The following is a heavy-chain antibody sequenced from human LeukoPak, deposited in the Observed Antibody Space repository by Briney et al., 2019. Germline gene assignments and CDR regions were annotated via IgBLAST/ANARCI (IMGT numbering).Heavy chain of an antibody. CDR2: IHDSGST. CDR3: ARGFGAGNYYYGWFDP. J-gene: IGHJ5*02. D-gene: IGHD3-10*01. Sequence: SQTLSLTCTVSGASISSGDYHWDWLRQPPGKGREWIGFIHDSGSTYYNPSLKSRVSISRDMSKNQLSLMLSSVTAADTAVYYCARGFGAGNYYYGWFDPWGQGTLVSVSS. CDR1: GASISSGDYH. V-gene: IGHV4-30-4*01.